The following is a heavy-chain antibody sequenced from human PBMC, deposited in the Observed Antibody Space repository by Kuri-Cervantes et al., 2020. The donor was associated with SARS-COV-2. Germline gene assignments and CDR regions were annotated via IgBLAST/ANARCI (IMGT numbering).Heavy chain of an antibody. CDR2: ISSRGDSP. J-gene: IGHJ6*02. CDR1: GFTVSSNY. Sequence: ETLSLTCAASGFTVSSNYMSWVRQAPGKGLEWVSSISSRGDSPGFADSVKGRFTISRDDAKNLVYLQMERLRVEDTDVYYCARDVYDSWRHEYHGMDVWGQGTTVTVSS. V-gene: IGHV3-21*06. CDR3: ARDVYDSWRHEYHGMDV. D-gene: IGHD3-3*01.